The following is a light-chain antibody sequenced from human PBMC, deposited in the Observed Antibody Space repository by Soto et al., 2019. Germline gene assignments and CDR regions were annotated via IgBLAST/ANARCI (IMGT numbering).Light chain of an antibody. CDR3: CSLTTSHTYV. Sequence: QSALTQPASVSGSPGQSITISCSGTSRDVGRYNYVSWYQQHPGKAPRLMIYEVSNRPSGVSNRYSGSKSGNSASLTISGLQADDEADYYCCSLTTSHTYVFGSGTKLTVL. V-gene: IGLV2-14*01. CDR1: SRDVGRYNY. CDR2: EVS. J-gene: IGLJ1*01.